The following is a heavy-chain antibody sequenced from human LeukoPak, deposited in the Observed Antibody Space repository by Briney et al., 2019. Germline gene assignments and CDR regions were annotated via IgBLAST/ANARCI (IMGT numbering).Heavy chain of an antibody. D-gene: IGHD3-3*01. CDR1: GYTFTSYG. Sequence: ASVKVSCKASGYTFTSYGISWVRQAPGQGLEWMGWISAYNGNTNYAQKLQGRVTMTTDTSTSTAYMELRSLRSDDTAVYYCARRGYDFWSGYYTGGYYYYYYMDVWGKGTTVTVSS. J-gene: IGHJ6*03. CDR3: ARRGYDFWSGYYTGGYYYYYYMDV. CDR2: ISAYNGNT. V-gene: IGHV1-18*01.